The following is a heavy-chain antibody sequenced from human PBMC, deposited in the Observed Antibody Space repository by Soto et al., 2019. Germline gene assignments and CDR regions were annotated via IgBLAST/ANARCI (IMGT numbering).Heavy chain of an antibody. CDR2: ISGSGIST. Sequence: EVQLLESGGGLVQPGGSLRLSCAASGFTFSSYAMSWVRQAPGKGLEWVSAISGSGISTYYADSVKGRFTISRDNSESTRYLQMTRLRAEDTAVYYRAKGPGYSAGWDPFDYWGQGTLVTVSS. D-gene: IGHD6-13*01. CDR3: AKGPGYSAGWDPFDY. V-gene: IGHV3-23*01. CDR1: GFTFSSYA. J-gene: IGHJ4*02.